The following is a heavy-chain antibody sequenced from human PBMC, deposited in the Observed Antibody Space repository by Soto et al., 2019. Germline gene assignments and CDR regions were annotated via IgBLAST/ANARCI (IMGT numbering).Heavy chain of an antibody. CDR2: INPAGGYS. CDR1: QYNFTNYC. Sequence: ASAKVSCKASQYNFTNYCVHWVRQAPGQGLEWMGVINPAGGYSKYAQRFRGRVTMTRDTSTNTVYMDLRSLRPEDTAVYFCARALFDTDSVPVGAESRYYVMDVWGRGTTVTVSS. V-gene: IGHV1-46*01. CDR3: ARALFDTDSVPVGAESRYYVMDV. D-gene: IGHD3-22*01. J-gene: IGHJ6*02.